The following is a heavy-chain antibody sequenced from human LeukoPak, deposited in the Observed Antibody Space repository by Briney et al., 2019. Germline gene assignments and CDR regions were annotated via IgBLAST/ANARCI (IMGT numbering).Heavy chain of an antibody. CDR1: GGTFSSYA. D-gene: IGHD1-7*01. Sequence: ASMKVSCKASGGTFSSYAISWVRQAPGQGLEWMGRIIPILGIANYAQKFQGRVTITADKSTSTAYMELSSLRSEDTAVYYCARDRTNYEFYYYYYGMDVWGQGTTVTVSS. CDR2: IIPILGIA. J-gene: IGHJ6*02. V-gene: IGHV1-69*04. CDR3: ARDRTNYEFYYYYYGMDV.